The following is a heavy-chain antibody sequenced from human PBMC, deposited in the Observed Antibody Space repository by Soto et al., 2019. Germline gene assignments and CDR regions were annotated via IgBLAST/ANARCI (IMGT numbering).Heavy chain of an antibody. V-gene: IGHV6-1*01. D-gene: IGHD6-13*01. CDR2: TYYRSKWYN. CDR1: GDSVSSNSAA. Sequence: PSQTLSLTCAISGDSVSSNSAAWNWIRQSPSRGLEWLGRTYYRSKWYNDYAVSVKSRITINPDTSKNQFSLQLNSVTPEDTAVYYCARVVSRRGIAAAGPYYYYYMDVWGKGTTVTVSS. CDR3: ARVVSRRGIAAAGPYYYYYMDV. J-gene: IGHJ6*03.